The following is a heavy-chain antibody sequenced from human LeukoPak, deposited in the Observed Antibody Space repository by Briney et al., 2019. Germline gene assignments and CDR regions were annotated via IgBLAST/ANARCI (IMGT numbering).Heavy chain of an antibody. D-gene: IGHD1-26*01. Sequence: SVKVCCKASGGTFSSYTISWVRQAPGQGLEWMGRIIPILGIANDAQKFQGRVTITADKSTSTAYMELSSLRSEDTAVYYCARAREPSAGFDPWGQGTLVTVSS. V-gene: IGHV1-69*02. J-gene: IGHJ5*02. CDR2: IIPILGIA. CDR3: ARAREPSAGFDP. CDR1: GGTFSSYT.